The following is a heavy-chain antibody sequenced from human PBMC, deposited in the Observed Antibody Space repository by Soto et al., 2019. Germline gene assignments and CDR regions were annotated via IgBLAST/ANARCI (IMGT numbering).Heavy chain of an antibody. D-gene: IGHD2-15*01. J-gene: IGHJ6*03. Sequence: GESLKISCKGSGYSFTSYWIGWVRQMPGKGLEWMGIIYPGDSDTRYSPPFQGQVTISADKSISTAYLQWSSLKASDTAMYYCARHLSGYCSGGSCYSDYYYMDVWGKGTTDTVSS. CDR1: GYSFTSYW. V-gene: IGHV5-51*01. CDR2: IYPGDSDT. CDR3: ARHLSGYCSGGSCYSDYYYMDV.